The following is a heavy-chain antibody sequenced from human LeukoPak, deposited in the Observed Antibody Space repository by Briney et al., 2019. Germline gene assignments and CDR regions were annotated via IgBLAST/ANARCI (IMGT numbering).Heavy chain of an antibody. CDR3: ARGGNFWSGCSSFYFDY. CDR1: GGSISSYY. V-gene: IGHV4-59*01. Sequence: SETLSLTCTVSGGSISSYYWSWIRQPPGKGLEWIGYIYYSGSTNYNPSLKSRVTISVDTSKNQFSLKLSSVTAADTAVYYCARGGNFWSGCSSFYFDYWGQGTLVTVSS. CDR2: IYYSGST. D-gene: IGHD3-3*01. J-gene: IGHJ4*02.